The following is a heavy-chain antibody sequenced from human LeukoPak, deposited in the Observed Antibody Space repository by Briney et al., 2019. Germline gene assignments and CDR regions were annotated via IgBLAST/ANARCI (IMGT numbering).Heavy chain of an antibody. CDR3: ARGVEPLAANTLAY. J-gene: IGHJ4*02. CDR1: GFTVITND. D-gene: IGHD1-14*01. CDR2: LYSDGNT. V-gene: IGHV3-53*01. Sequence: PGGSLRLSCAASGFTVITNDMTWVRQAAGKGVEWVSVLYSDGNTKYADSVQGRFTISRDNSKNTLYLEMNSLSPDDTAVYYCARGVEPLAANTLAYWGQGTLVTVFS.